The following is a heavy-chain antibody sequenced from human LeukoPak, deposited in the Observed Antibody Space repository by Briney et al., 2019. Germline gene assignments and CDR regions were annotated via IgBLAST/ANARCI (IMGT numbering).Heavy chain of an antibody. CDR2: ISGSGGST. CDR1: GVTFSSYA. V-gene: IGHV3-23*01. D-gene: IGHD3-16*02. CDR3: AKDHDHDYVWGSYRYLYASDI. Sequence: GGSLRLSCAASGVTFSSYAMSWVRQAPGKGLEWVSAISGSGGSTYYADSVKGRFTISRDNSKNTLYLQMKSLRAEDMAVYYCAKDHDHDYVWGSYRYLYASDIWGQGTMVTVSS. J-gene: IGHJ3*02.